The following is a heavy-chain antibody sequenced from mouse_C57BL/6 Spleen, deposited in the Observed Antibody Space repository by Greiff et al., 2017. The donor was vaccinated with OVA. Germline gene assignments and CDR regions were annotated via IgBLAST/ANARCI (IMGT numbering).Heavy chain of an antibody. CDR2: IHPDSGST. CDR3: GREGRCCNDMDY. Sequence: QVQLQQPGAELVKPGASVKLSCKASGYTFTSYWMHWVKQRPGQGLEWIGMIHPDSGSTNYNEKFKSKATLTVDKSSSTAYMQLSSLTSEDSADYYCGREGRCCNDMDYWGQGTSVTVSS. V-gene: IGHV1-64*01. CDR1: GYTFTSYW. J-gene: IGHJ4*01. D-gene: IGHD3-3*01.